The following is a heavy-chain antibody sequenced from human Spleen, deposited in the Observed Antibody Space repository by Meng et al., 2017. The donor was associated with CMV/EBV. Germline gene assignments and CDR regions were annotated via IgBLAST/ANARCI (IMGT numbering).Heavy chain of an antibody. CDR2: IKQTGSEK. J-gene: IGHJ4*02. D-gene: IGHD1-14*01. V-gene: IGHV3-7*01. Sequence: GESLKISCAASGFIFRSYWLSWVRQAPGKGLEWVANIKQTGSEKYYVDSVRGRFTISRDNAKSSLYLQMNSLRAEDTAVYYCAKDQPPSGFDYWGQGTLVTVSS. CDR3: AKDQPPSGFDY. CDR1: GFIFRSYW.